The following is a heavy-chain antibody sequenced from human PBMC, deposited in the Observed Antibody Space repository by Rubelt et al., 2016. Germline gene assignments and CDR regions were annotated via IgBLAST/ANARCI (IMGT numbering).Heavy chain of an antibody. J-gene: IGHJ4*02. CDR3: ARLGGPDPNFDS. Sequence: LQLQESGPGLVKPSETLSLTCSVSDGSINSGDYYWGWIRQPPGKGLEWVSAISSSGVSTYHIDSVKGRFTISRDNSRNVGDLHMNSPTQDDTACYYCARLGGPDPNFDSWGQGALVTVSS. V-gene: IGHV4-39*01. CDR1: DGSINSGDYY. D-gene: IGHD1-14*01. CDR2: SSSGVST.